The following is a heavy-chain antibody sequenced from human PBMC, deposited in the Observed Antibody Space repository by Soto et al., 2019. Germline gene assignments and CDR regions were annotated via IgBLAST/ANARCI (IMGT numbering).Heavy chain of an antibody. CDR3: AQDLIAAAGREGVDD. D-gene: IGHD6-13*01. Sequence: EGQLLESGGGLVQPGGSLRLSCAASGFTFSSYAMSWVRQAPDKGLEWVSAISGSGGSTYYADSVKGRFTISRDKSKNTLYLQMNSLRAEDTAVYYCAQDLIAAAGREGVDDWGQGTLVTVS. J-gene: IGHJ4*02. CDR2: ISGSGGST. V-gene: IGHV3-23*01. CDR1: GFTFSSYA.